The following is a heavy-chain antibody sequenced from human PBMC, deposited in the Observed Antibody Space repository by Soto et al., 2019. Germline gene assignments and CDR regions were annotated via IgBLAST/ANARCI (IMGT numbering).Heavy chain of an antibody. CDR1: GGSFRGYY. Sequence: SETLSLTCTVSGGSFRGYYWGWVRQPPGKGLEWIGEINHSGSSNYHPSLKSRVTISVATSKNQFSLTVNSVTPADTAVYYCARGQITLLGGMDVWGQGTTVTVSS. V-gene: IGHV4-34*01. CDR2: INHSGSS. D-gene: IGHD3-10*01. CDR3: ARGQITLLGGMDV. J-gene: IGHJ6*02.